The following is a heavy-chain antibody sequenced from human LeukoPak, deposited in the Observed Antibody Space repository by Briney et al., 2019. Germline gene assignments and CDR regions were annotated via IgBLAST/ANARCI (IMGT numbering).Heavy chain of an antibody. CDR3: ARESITMIVADY. Sequence: SETLSLTCTVSGGSISSYYWSWIRQPPGKGLEWIGYIYYSGSTNYNPSLKSRVTISVDTSKNQFSLKLSSVTAADTAVYYCARESITMIVADYWGQGTLVTVSS. V-gene: IGHV4-59*12. D-gene: IGHD3-22*01. J-gene: IGHJ4*02. CDR1: GGSISSYY. CDR2: IYYSGST.